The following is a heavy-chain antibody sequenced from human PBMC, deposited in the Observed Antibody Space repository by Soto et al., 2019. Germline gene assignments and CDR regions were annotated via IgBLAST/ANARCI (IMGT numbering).Heavy chain of an antibody. Sequence: HPGGSLRLSCAASGFTFSSYWMHWVRQAPGRGLVWVSRINSDGSSTSYADSVKGRFTISRDNAKNTLYLQMNSLRAEDTAVYYCAREEMQIAVAGEKVLYYYYGMDVWGQGTTVTVSS. CDR1: GFTFSSYW. V-gene: IGHV3-74*01. CDR2: INSDGSST. J-gene: IGHJ6*02. D-gene: IGHD6-19*01. CDR3: AREEMQIAVAGEKVLYYYYGMDV.